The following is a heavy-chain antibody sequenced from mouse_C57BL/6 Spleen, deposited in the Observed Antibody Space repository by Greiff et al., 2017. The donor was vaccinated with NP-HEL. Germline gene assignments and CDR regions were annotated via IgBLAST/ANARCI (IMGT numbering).Heavy chain of an antibody. D-gene: IGHD2-2*01. J-gene: IGHJ3*01. Sequence: VQLQQSGPELVKPGASVKIPCKASGYTFTDYNMDWVKQSHGKSLEWIGDINPNNGGTIYNQKFKGKATLTVDKSSSTAYMELRSLTSEDTAVYYCARSDYAYDEGFAYWGQGTLVTVSA. CDR1: GYTFTDYN. V-gene: IGHV1-18*01. CDR3: ARSDYAYDEGFAY. CDR2: INPNNGGT.